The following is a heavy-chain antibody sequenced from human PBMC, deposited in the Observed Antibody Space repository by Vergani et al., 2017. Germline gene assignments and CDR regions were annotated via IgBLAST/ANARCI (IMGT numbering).Heavy chain of an antibody. CDR2: ISYDGSNK. CDR3: ARDWGPWDIVVVGNY. CDR1: GFTFSSYA. V-gene: IGHV3-30-3*01. Sequence: QVQLVESGGGVVQPGRSLRLSCAASGFTFSSYAMHWVRQAPGKGLEWVAVISYDGSNKYYADSVKGRFTISRDNSKNTRYLQMNSLRAEDTAVYYCARDWGPWDIVVVGNYWGQGTLVTVSS. D-gene: IGHD2-2*01. J-gene: IGHJ4*02.